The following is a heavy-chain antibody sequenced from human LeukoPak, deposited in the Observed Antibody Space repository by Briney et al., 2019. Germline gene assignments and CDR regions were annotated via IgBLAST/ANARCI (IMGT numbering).Heavy chain of an antibody. CDR3: ARGEYQLPQGN. Sequence: PGGSLRLSCAASGFTVSSNYMSWVRQAPGKGLEWVSVIYSVGSTYYADYVQGRFTISRDNSKNTLYLKMNSLRAEDTAVYYCARGEYQLPQGNCGQGTLVTVPS. V-gene: IGHV3-66*02. J-gene: IGHJ4*02. CDR2: IYSVGST. CDR1: GFTVSSNY. D-gene: IGHD2-2*01.